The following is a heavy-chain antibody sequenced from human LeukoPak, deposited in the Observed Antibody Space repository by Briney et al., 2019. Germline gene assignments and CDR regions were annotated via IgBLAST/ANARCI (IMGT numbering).Heavy chain of an antibody. V-gene: IGHV4-59*01. CDR1: GGSISSYY. D-gene: IGHD3-10*01. CDR2: IYYSGST. J-gene: IGHJ4*02. Sequence: SETLSLTCTVSGGSISSYYWSWIRQPPGKGLEWIGYIYYSGSTNYNPSLKSRVTISVDTSKNQFSLKLSSVTAADTAVYYCARSWFGELFFDYWGQGTLVTVSS. CDR3: ARSWFGELFFDY.